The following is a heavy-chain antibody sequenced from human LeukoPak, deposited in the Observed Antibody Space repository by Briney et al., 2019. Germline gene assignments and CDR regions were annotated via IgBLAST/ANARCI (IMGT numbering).Heavy chain of an antibody. D-gene: IGHD3-9*01. CDR2: IYYSGST. Sequence: PSETLSLTCTVSGGSISSYYWSWIRQPPGKGLEWIGYIYYSGSTNYDPSLKSRVTISVDTSKNQFSLKLSSVTAADTAVYYCARGRYAFDYWGQGTLVTVSS. CDR3: ARGRYAFDY. V-gene: IGHV4-59*08. CDR1: GGSISSYY. J-gene: IGHJ4*02.